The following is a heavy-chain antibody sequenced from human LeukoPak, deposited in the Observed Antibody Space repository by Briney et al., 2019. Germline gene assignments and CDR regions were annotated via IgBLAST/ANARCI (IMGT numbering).Heavy chain of an antibody. CDR3: AREVVVVAATRWNWFDP. CDR2: ISSSSSYI. CDR1: GFTFSSYS. Sequence: GGSLRLSCAASGFTFSSYSMNWVRQAPGKGLEWVSSISSSSSYIYYADSVKGRFTISRDNAKNSLYLQMNSPRAEDTAVYYCAREVVVVAATRWNWFDPWGQGTLVTVSS. J-gene: IGHJ5*02. V-gene: IGHV3-21*01. D-gene: IGHD2-15*01.